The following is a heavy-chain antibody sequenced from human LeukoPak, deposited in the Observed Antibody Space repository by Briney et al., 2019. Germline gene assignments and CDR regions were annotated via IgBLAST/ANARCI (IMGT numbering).Heavy chain of an antibody. J-gene: IGHJ6*03. Sequence: SETLSLTCSVSGDSISTSSYYWSWIRQPPGKGLEWIGYIYYSGSTNYNPSLKSRVTISVDTSKNQFSLKLSSVTAADTAVYYCTRGSIAYYYMDVWGKGTTVTISS. D-gene: IGHD3-22*01. CDR1: GDSISTSSYY. V-gene: IGHV4-61*01. CDR3: TRGSIAYYYMDV. CDR2: IYYSGST.